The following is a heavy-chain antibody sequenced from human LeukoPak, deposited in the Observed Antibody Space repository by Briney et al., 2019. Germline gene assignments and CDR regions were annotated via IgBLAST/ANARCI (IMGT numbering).Heavy chain of an antibody. CDR2: INPNSGAT. J-gene: IGHJ6*03. D-gene: IGHD3-16*01. V-gene: IGHV1-2*06. CDR3: AREGITDDYYYYMDV. CDR1: GYTFTGYL. Sequence: GASVKVSCKTSGYTFTGYLVHWVRQAPGQGLEWMGRINPNSGATNYAQSFQGRVTMTRDTSITTAYMELSRLRSDDTAVYYCAREGITDDYYYYMDVWGKGTTVTVSS.